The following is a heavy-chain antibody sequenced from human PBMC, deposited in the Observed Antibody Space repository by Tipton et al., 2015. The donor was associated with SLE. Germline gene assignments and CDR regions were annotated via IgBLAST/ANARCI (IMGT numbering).Heavy chain of an antibody. D-gene: IGHD6-13*01. CDR3: VRAIAAAASY. CDR2: INQDGSVK. J-gene: IGHJ4*02. Sequence: GSLRLSCAASGFTFSDYWMSWVRQAPGKGLEWVANINQDGSVKYSVDSVKGRFTISRDNAKNSLYLQMNRLRDEDTAVYYCVRAIAAAASYWGQGTLVSVSS. CDR1: GFTFSDYW. V-gene: IGHV3-7*04.